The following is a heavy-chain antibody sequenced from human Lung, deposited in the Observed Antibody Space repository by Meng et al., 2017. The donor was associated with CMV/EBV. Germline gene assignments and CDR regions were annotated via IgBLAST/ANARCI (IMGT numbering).Heavy chain of an antibody. CDR3: ARVKRYCTGGTCSSTGYYGMDV. D-gene: IGHD2-15*01. CDR1: GYNFTGYY. J-gene: IGHJ6*02. CDR2: INPNSGGT. V-gene: IGHV1-2*02. Sequence: ASXXVSCKASGYNFTGYYIHWVRQAPGQGLEWMGWINPNSGGTNYAQKFQGRITMTGDTSITTAYMELSRLRSDDMAVYHCARVKRYCTGGTCSSTGYYGMDVWGQGTTVTVSS.